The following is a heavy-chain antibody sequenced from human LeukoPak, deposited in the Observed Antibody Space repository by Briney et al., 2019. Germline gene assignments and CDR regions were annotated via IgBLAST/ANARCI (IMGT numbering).Heavy chain of an antibody. J-gene: IGHJ5*02. CDR1: GGSISSSSYY. V-gene: IGHV4-39*01. D-gene: IGHD4-17*01. Sequence: SETLSLTCTVSGGSISSSSYYWGWIRQPPGKGLEWIGSIYYSGSTYYNPSLKSRVTISVDTSKNQFSLKLSSVTAADTAVYYCARGNHDYGDYVRESSGTGFDPWGQGTLVTVSS. CDR2: IYYSGST. CDR3: ARGNHDYGDYVRESSGTGFDP.